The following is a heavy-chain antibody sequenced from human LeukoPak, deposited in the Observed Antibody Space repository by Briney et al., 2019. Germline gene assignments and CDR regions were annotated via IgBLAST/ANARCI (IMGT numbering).Heavy chain of an antibody. CDR3: ARGRPELGDAFDI. D-gene: IGHD1-14*01. Sequence: ASVTVSCTASGYTFTSYGIRWVRQAHGQGREWMGWISAYNGNTNYAKKLQGRVTMTTDTSTSTAYMELRSLRSDDTAVYYCARGRPELGDAFDIWGQGTMVTVSS. CDR1: GYTFTSYG. CDR2: ISAYNGNT. V-gene: IGHV1-18*01. J-gene: IGHJ3*02.